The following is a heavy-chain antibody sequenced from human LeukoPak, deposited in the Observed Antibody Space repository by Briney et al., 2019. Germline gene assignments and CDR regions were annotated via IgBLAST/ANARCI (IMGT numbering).Heavy chain of an antibody. J-gene: IGHJ5*02. CDR1: GFTFTGYS. V-gene: IGHV3-21*01. CDR2: ISSSSSYI. D-gene: IGHD1-26*01. CDR3: ARDPGATKAA. Sequence: PGGSLRLSCAASGFTFTGYSMNWVRQAPGKGLEWVSSISSSSSYIYYADSVKGRFTISRDNAKNSLYLQMNSLRAEDTAVYYCARDPGATKAAWGRGTLVTVSS.